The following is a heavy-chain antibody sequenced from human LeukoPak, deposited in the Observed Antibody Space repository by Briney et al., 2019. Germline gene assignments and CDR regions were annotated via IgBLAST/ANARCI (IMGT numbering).Heavy chain of an antibody. V-gene: IGHV4-39*01. J-gene: IGHJ4*02. CDR3: ARHAHNPTFDF. CDR2: ISYSGST. D-gene: IGHD1-14*01. Sequence: SETLSLTCTVSGGSITSNNHYQGWVRQPPGKGLEWIGSISYSGSTYYNPPLKSRVTISEDTSKNQFSLKLSSVTAADTAVYYCARHAHNPTFDFWGQGTLVTVSS. CDR1: GGSITSNNHY.